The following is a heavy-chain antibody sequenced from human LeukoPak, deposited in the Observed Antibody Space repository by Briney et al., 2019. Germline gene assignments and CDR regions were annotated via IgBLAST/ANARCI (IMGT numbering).Heavy chain of an antibody. J-gene: IGHJ6*02. D-gene: IGHD6-6*01. V-gene: IGHV4-59*01. CDR2: IYYSGSI. CDR3: ARDVGQYSTSSGYYYYGMDV. Sequence: PSETLSLTCAVYGGSFSGYYWSWIRQPPGKGLEWIGYIYYSGSINYNPSLKSRVTISVDRSKNQFSLKVSSVTAADTAVYYCARDVGQYSTSSGYYYYGMDVWGQGTTVTVSS. CDR1: GGSFSGYY.